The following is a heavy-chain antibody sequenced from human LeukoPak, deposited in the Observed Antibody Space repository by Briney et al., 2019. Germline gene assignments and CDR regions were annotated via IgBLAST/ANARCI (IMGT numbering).Heavy chain of an antibody. CDR1: GILLSNYW. CDR2: IKPDGSEK. Sequence: GGSLRLSCEASGILLSNYWMSWVRQAPGKGLEWVANIKPDGSEKHYVDSVKGRFTISRDNDKNSVYLQLSSLRVEDTAVYYCSGGSRFVDFWGQGTLVTVAS. J-gene: IGHJ4*02. D-gene: IGHD3-10*01. V-gene: IGHV3-7*04. CDR3: SGGSRFVDF.